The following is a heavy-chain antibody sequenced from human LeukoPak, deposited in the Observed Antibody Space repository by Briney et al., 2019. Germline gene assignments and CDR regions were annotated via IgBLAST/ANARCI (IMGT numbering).Heavy chain of an antibody. CDR2: IFYSGNT. Sequence: PSETLSLTCTVSGGSVSSGDYYWSWIRQHPGKGLQWIGHIFYSGNTHYHPSLKSRLNISIDTSKHQFSLRLSSVAAADTAVYYGARAGVTMIRGVITEYRGVVWGQGTTVTVSS. D-gene: IGHD3-10*01. CDR1: GGSVSSGDYY. V-gene: IGHV4-31*03. J-gene: IGHJ6*02. CDR3: ARAGVTMIRGVITEYRGVV.